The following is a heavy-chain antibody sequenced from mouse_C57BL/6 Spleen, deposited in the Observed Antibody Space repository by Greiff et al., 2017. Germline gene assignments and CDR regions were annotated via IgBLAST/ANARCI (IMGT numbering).Heavy chain of an antibody. CDR1: GFNIKDDY. J-gene: IGHJ3*01. D-gene: IGHD1-1*02. V-gene: IGHV14-4*01. CDR2: IDPENGDT. Sequence: VQLQQSGAELVRPGASVKLSCTASGFNIKDDYMHWVKQRPEQGLEWIGWIDPENGDTEYASKFQGKATITADTSSNTAYLQLSSLTSEDTAVYYCTTGGILADWGQGTLVTVSA. CDR3: TTGGILAD.